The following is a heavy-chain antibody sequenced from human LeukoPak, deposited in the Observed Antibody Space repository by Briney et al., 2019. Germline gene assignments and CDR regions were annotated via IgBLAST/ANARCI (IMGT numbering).Heavy chain of an antibody. CDR2: IIPVLDIA. Sequence: ASVKVSCKASGGTFTSFGISWVRQAPGQGLEWIGRIIPVLDIADYAQKFQGRVTITADKSTTTAYMQLINLRSEDTAFYYCARGPIAVANDFDSWGQGTLVTVSS. CDR1: GGTFTSFG. J-gene: IGHJ4*02. V-gene: IGHV1-69*04. CDR3: ARGPIAVANDFDS. D-gene: IGHD6-19*01.